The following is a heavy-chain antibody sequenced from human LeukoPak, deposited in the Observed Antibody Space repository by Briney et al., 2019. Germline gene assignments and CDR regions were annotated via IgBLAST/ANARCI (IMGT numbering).Heavy chain of an antibody. CDR1: GFTFSDYA. Sequence: GGSLRLSCAASGFTFSDYAMHWVRQAPGKGLEYVSAISYNGGSTNYANSVKGRFTISRDNSKNTLYLQMGSLRGEDMAVYYCVRGAGHSFYFYMEVWGKGTTVTVSS. D-gene: IGHD2-21*01. CDR3: VRGAGHSFYFYMEV. J-gene: IGHJ6*03. CDR2: ISYNGGST. V-gene: IGHV3-64*01.